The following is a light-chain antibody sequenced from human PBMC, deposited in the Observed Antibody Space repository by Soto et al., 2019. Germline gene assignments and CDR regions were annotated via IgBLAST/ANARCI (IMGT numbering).Light chain of an antibody. CDR3: SLDTSISFYV. CDR2: EIS. V-gene: IGLV2-14*01. J-gene: IGLJ1*01. CDR1: SSDVGGYNY. Sequence: QSALTQPASVSGSPGQSITISCTGTSSDVGGYNYVSWYQQHPGKAPKLMIYEISNRPSGVSNRFSGSKSGNTASLTISGLQADDDADYYCSLDTSISFYVFGTGTKLTVL.